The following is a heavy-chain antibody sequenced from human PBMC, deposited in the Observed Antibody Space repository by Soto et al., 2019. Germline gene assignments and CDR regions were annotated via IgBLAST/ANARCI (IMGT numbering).Heavy chain of an antibody. CDR2: TRNKANSYST. CDR1: GFTLSDHY. Sequence: EVQLVESGGGLVQPGGSLRLSCAASGFTLSDHYMDWVRQAPGKGLEWVGRTRNKANSYSTEYAASVKGRFTISRDDSESSLYLQMSSLKTEDTAVYYCARNNRVDAFDIWGQGTMVTVSS. V-gene: IGHV3-72*01. J-gene: IGHJ3*02. CDR3: ARNNRVDAFDI. D-gene: IGHD3-10*01.